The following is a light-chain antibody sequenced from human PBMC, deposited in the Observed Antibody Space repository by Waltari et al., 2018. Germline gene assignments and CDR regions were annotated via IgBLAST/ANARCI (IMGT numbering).Light chain of an antibody. J-gene: IGLJ2*01. CDR1: SSDVGNYNL. Sequence: QSALPQPPSVSGSPGQSTTIPCTGTSSDVGNYNLVPWYQQHPRKAPKLMIYAVSKRPSGVSDRFSGSKSGDMASLTISGLQPEDEAEYFCSSYAGSSKGVFGGGTKVTVL. CDR2: AVS. V-gene: IGLV2-23*02. CDR3: SSYAGSSKGV.